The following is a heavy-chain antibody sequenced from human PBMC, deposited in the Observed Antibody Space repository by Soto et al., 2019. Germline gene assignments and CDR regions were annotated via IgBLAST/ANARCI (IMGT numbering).Heavy chain of an antibody. CDR3: AKSSEYYYDSSGYFPY. Sequence: GGSLRLSCAASGFTVSSNYMSWVRQAPGKGLEWVSVIFSGGSTYYADSVKGRFTISRDNSKNTLYLQMNSLRAEDTAVYYCAKSSEYYYDSSGYFPYWGQGTLVTVSS. CDR2: IFSGGST. CDR1: GFTVSSNY. J-gene: IGHJ4*02. V-gene: IGHV3-53*01. D-gene: IGHD3-22*01.